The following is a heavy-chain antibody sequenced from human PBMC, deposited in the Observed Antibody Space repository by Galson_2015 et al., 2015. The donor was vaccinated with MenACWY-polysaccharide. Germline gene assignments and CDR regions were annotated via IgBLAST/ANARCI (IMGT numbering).Heavy chain of an antibody. V-gene: IGHV3-23*01. CDR2: ISINGGNT. J-gene: IGHJ4*02. Sequence: SLRLSCAASGFTFSGYAMSWVRQAPGKGLEWVSSISINGGNTNYADSGKGRFTISRANYNSTLYLQMNSLRVEDTDVYYCSVNWNNDHWCQGSLVTVSS. CDR3: SVNWNNDH. D-gene: IGHD1/OR15-1a*01. CDR1: GFTFSGYA.